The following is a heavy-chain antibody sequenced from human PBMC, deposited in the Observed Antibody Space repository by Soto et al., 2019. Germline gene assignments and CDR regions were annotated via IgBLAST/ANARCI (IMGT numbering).Heavy chain of an antibody. CDR1: GGSIRSHY. Sequence: PSETLSLTCTVPGGSIRSHYWSWIRQPPGKGLEWIAFAFHSGSVFYTPSLKSRLTTSVDTSKNQISLKLSSVTAADTAVYYCASSPSLNWFDTWGQGTPVTVSS. J-gene: IGHJ5*01. CDR3: ASSPSLNWFDT. V-gene: IGHV4-59*11. CDR2: AFHSGSV.